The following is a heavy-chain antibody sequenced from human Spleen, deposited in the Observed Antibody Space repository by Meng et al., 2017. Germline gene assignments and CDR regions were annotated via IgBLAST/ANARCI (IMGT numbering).Heavy chain of an antibody. CDR1: GYTFTGYY. V-gene: IGHV1-2*02. CDR2: ISPNSGDT. D-gene: IGHD3-10*01. Sequence: ASVKVSCKASGYTFTGYYMHWVRQAPGQGLEWMGWISPNSGDTSYAQNFQGRVTMTRDTSISTAYMELSRLTSDDTAVYYCARRYGSGRLWNNFDYWGQGTLVTVSS. J-gene: IGHJ4*02. CDR3: ARRYGSGRLWNNFDY.